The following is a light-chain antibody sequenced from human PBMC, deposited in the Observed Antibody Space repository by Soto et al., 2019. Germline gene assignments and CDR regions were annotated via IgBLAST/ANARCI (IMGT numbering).Light chain of an antibody. J-gene: IGKJ3*01. Sequence: AIRMTQSPSSLSASTGDRVTITCRASQGISSYLAWHQQKPGKAPKLLIYAASTLQSGVPSRFSGSGSGTDFTLTISCLQSEDFATYYCLQNSDYPPTFGPGTKVDIK. V-gene: IGKV1-8*01. CDR2: AAS. CDR3: LQNSDYPPT. CDR1: QGISSY.